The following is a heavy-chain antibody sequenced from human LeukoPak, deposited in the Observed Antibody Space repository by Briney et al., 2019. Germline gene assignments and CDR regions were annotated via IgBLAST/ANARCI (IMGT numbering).Heavy chain of an antibody. J-gene: IGHJ6*02. CDR2: MNPNSGNT. CDR1: GYAFTSYD. CDR3: ARTIVVVVAATIDYYYGMDV. V-gene: IGHV1-8*01. D-gene: IGHD2-15*01. Sequence: GASVKVSCKASGYAFTSYDVNWVRQATGQGLEWMGWMNPNSGNTGLAQKFQGRVTLTRDTSLSTAYMELSNLRSDDTAVYYCARTIVVVVAATIDYYYGMDVWGQGTTVTVSS.